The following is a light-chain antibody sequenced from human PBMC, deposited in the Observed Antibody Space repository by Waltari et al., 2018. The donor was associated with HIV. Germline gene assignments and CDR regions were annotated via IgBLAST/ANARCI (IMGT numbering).Light chain of an antibody. CDR1: QSVSGSY. J-gene: IGKJ5*01. CDR3: QQYGSSPPVT. CDR2: GAS. Sequence: EMVLTKFPGTRFWSPGERAPPPCRASQSVSGSYLAWYQQKPGQAPRLLIYGASSRATGIPDRFSGSGSGTDFTLTISRLEPEDFAVYYCQQYGSSPPVTFGQGTRLEIK. V-gene: IGKV3-20*01.